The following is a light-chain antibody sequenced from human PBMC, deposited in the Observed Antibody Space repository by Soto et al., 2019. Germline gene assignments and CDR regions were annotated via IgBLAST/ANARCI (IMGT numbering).Light chain of an antibody. V-gene: IGLV2-14*01. J-gene: IGLJ1*01. CDR1: SSDVGAYNY. CDR2: DVS. CDR3: NSFTTSGTYV. Sequence: QSALTQPASVSGSPGHSIAISCTGTSSDVGAYNYVSWYQQYPGKAPKLMIFDVSYRPSGVSNRFSGSKSGNTASLTISGLQAEDEADYYCNSFTTSGTYVFGTGTKVTVL.